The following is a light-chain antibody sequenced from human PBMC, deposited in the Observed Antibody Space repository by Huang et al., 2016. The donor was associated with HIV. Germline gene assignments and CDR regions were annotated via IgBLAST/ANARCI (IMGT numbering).Light chain of an antibody. Sequence: DIQMTQSPSSLSASVGDRVTITCRASQTIMNYLNWYQQKPGKVPKLLIYTASNLQSGVPSRFSGSGSGTGFTLTISSLQPEDFATYYCQQTYSFPRTFGQGTKVEIK. J-gene: IGKJ1*01. CDR1: QTIMNY. CDR2: TAS. V-gene: IGKV1-39*01. CDR3: QQTYSFPRT.